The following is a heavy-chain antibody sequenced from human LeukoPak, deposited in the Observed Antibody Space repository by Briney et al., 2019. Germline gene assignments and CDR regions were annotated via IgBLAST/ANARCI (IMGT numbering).Heavy chain of an antibody. CDR3: ARAYCSSTSCYLGPNYYGMDV. Sequence: ASVKVSCKASGYTFTSYGISWVRQAPGQGLEWMGWISAYNGNTNYAQKLQGRVTMTTDTSTSTAYMELRSLRSDDTAVYYCARAYCSSTSCYLGPNYYGMDVWGQGTTVTVSS. J-gene: IGHJ6*02. V-gene: IGHV1-18*01. D-gene: IGHD2-2*01. CDR1: GYTFTSYG. CDR2: ISAYNGNT.